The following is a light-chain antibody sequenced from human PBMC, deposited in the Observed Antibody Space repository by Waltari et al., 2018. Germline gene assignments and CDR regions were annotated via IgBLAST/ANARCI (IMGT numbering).Light chain of an antibody. Sequence: DIQMTQSPSSVSASVGDRVTITCRASQGVDKWVAWYQLKPGKAPKLLIYATSTLESGVPSRFSGSGAGTDFTLSISSLQPDDFATYHCQQAASFPLTFGQGTKVVVK. CDR3: QQAASFPLT. V-gene: IGKV1-12*01. CDR1: QGVDKW. CDR2: ATS. J-gene: IGKJ1*01.